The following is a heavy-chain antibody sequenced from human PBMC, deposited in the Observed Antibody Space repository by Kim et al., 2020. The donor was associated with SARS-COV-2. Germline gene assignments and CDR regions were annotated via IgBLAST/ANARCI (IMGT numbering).Heavy chain of an antibody. CDR3: AKDLSRNSYDYDYGMDV. D-gene: IGHD6-13*01. V-gene: IGHV3-30*02. Sequence: VKGRFTISRDNSKNTLYLQMNSLRAEDTAVYYCAKDLSRNSYDYDYGMDVWGQGTTVTVSS. J-gene: IGHJ6*02.